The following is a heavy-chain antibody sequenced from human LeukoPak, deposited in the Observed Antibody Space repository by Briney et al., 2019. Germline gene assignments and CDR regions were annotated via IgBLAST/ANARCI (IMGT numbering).Heavy chain of an antibody. CDR2: IYYSGTT. J-gene: IGHJ4*02. D-gene: IGHD2-8*02. CDR3: ARHAWVGRTGFDY. Sequence: SETLSLTCIVSGGSITSRSFYWGWIRQPPGKGLEWIGSIYYSGTTHYNPSLKSRATLSVDTPKNQFSLNLSSVTAPDTAVYYCARHAWVGRTGFDYWGRGTLVTVSS. V-gene: IGHV4-39*01. CDR1: GGSITSRSFY.